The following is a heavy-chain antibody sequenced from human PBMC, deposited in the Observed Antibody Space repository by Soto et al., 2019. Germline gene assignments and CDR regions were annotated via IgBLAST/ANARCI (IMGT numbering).Heavy chain of an antibody. Sequence: SVKVSCKASGGTFSSYAISWVRQAPGQGLEWMGGIIPIFGTANYAQKFQGRVTITADESTSTAYMELSSLRSEDTAVYYCARGIQLWSPGAFDIWAQGTMVTVSS. CDR1: GGTFSSYA. D-gene: IGHD5-18*01. J-gene: IGHJ3*02. CDR2: IIPIFGTA. CDR3: ARGIQLWSPGAFDI. V-gene: IGHV1-69*13.